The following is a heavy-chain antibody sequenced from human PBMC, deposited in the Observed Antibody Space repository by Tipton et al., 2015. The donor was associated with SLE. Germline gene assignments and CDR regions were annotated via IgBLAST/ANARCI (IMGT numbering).Heavy chain of an antibody. CDR3: ARSEGFQLLFQFLEH. Sequence: TLSLTCTVSGGSINSGAYYWNWIRQPAGKGLEWIGHVYTGGATTYNPSLESRVTISLDTSKNHFSLYLTSVTAADTAVYYCARSEGFQLLFQFLEHWGQGTPVTVSS. CDR2: VYTGGAT. V-gene: IGHV4-61*09. D-gene: IGHD3-16*02. CDR1: GGSINSGAYY. J-gene: IGHJ1*01.